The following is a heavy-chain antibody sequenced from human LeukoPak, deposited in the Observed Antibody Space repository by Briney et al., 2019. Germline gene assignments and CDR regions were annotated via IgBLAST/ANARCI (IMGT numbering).Heavy chain of an antibody. D-gene: IGHD2-2*01. J-gene: IGHJ6*03. Sequence: GGSLRLSCAASGFTFSSYAMSWVRQAPGKGLEWVSGISGSDGSTNYADSVKGRFTISRENSKNTLYLQMNSLRAEDTAVYYCAKEGLDCSSTSCYDYYYYYMDVWGKGTTVTISS. V-gene: IGHV3-23*01. CDR2: ISGSDGST. CDR3: AKEGLDCSSTSCYDYYYYYMDV. CDR1: GFTFSSYA.